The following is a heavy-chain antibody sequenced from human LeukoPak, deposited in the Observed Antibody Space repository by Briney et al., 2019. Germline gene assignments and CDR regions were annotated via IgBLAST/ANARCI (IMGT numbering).Heavy chain of an antibody. V-gene: IGHV1-18*04. CDR3: ARVLGRDTTPDAFDI. D-gene: IGHD1-1*01. J-gene: IGHJ3*02. Sequence: APVKVSCKASGYTFTSYGISWVRQAPGQGLEWMGWISAYNGNTNYAQKLQGRVTMTTDTSTSTAYMELRSLRSDDTAVYYCARVLGRDTTPDAFDIWGQGTMVTVSS. CDR2: ISAYNGNT. CDR1: GYTFTSYG.